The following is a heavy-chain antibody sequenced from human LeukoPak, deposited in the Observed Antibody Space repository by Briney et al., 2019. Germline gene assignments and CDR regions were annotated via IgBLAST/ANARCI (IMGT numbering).Heavy chain of an antibody. CDR3: ASMTLIVATSDAFDI. CDR1: GFTFSSYS. J-gene: IGHJ3*02. CDR2: ISSSSSTI. Sequence: GGSLRLSCAASGFTFSSYSMNWVRQAPGKGLEWVSYISSSSSTIYYADSVKGRFTISRDNAKNSLYLQMNSLRAEDTAVYYCASMTLIVATSDAFDIWGQGTMVTVSS. D-gene: IGHD2-15*01. V-gene: IGHV3-48*01.